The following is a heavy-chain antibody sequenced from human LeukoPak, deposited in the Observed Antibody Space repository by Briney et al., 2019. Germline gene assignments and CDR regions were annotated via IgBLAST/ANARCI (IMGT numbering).Heavy chain of an antibody. D-gene: IGHD3-22*01. Sequence: QPGGSLRLSCAASGFTFDDYAMHWVRQAPGKGLEWVSGISWNSGSIGYADSVKGRFTISRDNAKNSLYLQMNSLRAEDTALYYFAKDSLSSGYYYASFDYWAQGTLVTVP. CDR3: AKDSLSSGYYYASFDY. CDR2: ISWNSGSI. V-gene: IGHV3-9*01. CDR1: GFTFDDYA. J-gene: IGHJ4*02.